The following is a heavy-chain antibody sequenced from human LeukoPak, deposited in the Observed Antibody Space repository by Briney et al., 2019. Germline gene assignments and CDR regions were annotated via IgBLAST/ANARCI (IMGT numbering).Heavy chain of an antibody. Sequence: SETLSLTCGVSSGSLSGYYWRWIRQPPGGGLEWLGEITHSGSPNYNPSLKSRVTISGDTSKKQFSLNLRSVTAADTGVYYCARGVDLWGRGTPVTVSS. V-gene: IGHV4-34*01. J-gene: IGHJ2*01. CDR2: ITHSGSP. CDR1: SGSLSGYY. CDR3: ARGVDL.